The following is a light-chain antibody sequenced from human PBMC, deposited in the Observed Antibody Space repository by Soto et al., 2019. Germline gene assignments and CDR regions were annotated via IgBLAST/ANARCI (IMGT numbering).Light chain of an antibody. CDR1: QTISSW. V-gene: IGKV1-5*03. CDR2: KAS. J-gene: IGKJ1*01. Sequence: DIQMTQSPSTLSASVRDRVTITCRASQTISSWLAWFQQRPGRAPKFLIYKASSLKNGVPLRFSGSGSGTQFTLTISRLHPDDFATYYCQQYNTYPWTFGQGTKVDIK. CDR3: QQYNTYPWT.